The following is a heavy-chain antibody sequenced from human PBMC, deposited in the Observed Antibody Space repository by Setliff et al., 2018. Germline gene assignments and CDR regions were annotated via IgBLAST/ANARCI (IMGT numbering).Heavy chain of an antibody. CDR2: IHISGSA. V-gene: IGHV4-4*08. J-gene: IGHJ5*02. CDR1: GGSISSYY. Sequence: PSETLSLTCTVSGGSISSYYWSWIRRPPGKGLEWIGYIHISGSANYNPSLKSRVTISVDTSKNQFSLKLSSVTAADTAVYYCARGAGWWDLWGQGTLVTV. CDR3: ARGAGWWDL.